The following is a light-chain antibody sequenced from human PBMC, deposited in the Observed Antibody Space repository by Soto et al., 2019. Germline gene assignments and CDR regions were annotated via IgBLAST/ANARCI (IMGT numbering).Light chain of an antibody. V-gene: IGLV1-40*01. Sequence: QSVLTQPPSVSGAPGQRVTISCTGSSSNIGAGYDVHWYQQLPGTAPKLLIYGNSNRPSGVPDRFSGSKSGTSASLAITGLHDEDEAYYYCQSYDSSLSVVFGGGTKLTVL. CDR2: GNS. J-gene: IGLJ2*01. CDR3: QSYDSSLSVV. CDR1: SSNIGAGYD.